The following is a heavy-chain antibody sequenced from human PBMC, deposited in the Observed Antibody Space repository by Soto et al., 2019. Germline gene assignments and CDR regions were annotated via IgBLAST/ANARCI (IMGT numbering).Heavy chain of an antibody. V-gene: IGHV1-69*13. Sequence: ASVKVCCKASGDAFTSYYLHSVRQAPGQGLEWVGGIIPIFGTANYAQKFQGRVTITADESTSTAYMELSSLRSEDTAVYYCARAKDDGYSYGYFYYYYGMDVWAQGTTVTVSS. J-gene: IGHJ6*02. D-gene: IGHD5-18*01. CDR3: ARAKDDGYSYGYFYYYYGMDV. CDR2: IIPIFGTA. CDR1: GDAFTSYY.